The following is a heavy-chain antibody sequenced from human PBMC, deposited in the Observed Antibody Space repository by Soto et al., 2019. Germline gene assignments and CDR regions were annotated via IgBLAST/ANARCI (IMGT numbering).Heavy chain of an antibody. Sequence: PSETLSLTCTVSGGSVSRDSNFWSWIRQPPGKGLEWIGYIYYSGPTRYNPSLESRVTISIDSSKNQVSLNLTSVTAADTAVYYCARGYSHYAHWGRGTLVTVPS. CDR2: IYYSGPT. J-gene: IGHJ4*02. V-gene: IGHV4-61*01. D-gene: IGHD4-4*01. CDR1: GGSVSRDSNF. CDR3: ARGYSHYAH.